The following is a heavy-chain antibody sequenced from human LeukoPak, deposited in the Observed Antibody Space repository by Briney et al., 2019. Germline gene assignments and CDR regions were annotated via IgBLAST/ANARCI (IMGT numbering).Heavy chain of an antibody. CDR2: ISNDGTTT. D-gene: IGHD2-15*01. CDR1: GFSFSTYW. CDR3: TRRVDATRWYDP. V-gene: IGHV3-74*01. J-gene: IGHJ5*02. Sequence: GGSLRLSCAASGFSFSTYWMHWVRQAPGEGLVWVSRISNDGTTTIYADSVKGRFTISRDNAKNTLYFQMDSLRAEDTAVYYCTRRVDATRWYDPWGQGTLVTVSS.